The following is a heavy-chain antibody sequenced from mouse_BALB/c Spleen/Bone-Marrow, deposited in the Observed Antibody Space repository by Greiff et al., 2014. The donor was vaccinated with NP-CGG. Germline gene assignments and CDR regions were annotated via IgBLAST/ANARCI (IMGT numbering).Heavy chain of an antibody. J-gene: IGHJ1*01. CDR2: INPESSTI. Sequence: EVQLVESGGGLVQPGGSLKLSCAASGFDFSRYWMSWVRQAPGKGLEWIGEINPESSTINYTPSLKDKFIISRDNAKNTLYLQMSKVRSEDTALYYCSRLNYYGNLFVWGAGTTVTVSS. CDR1: GFDFSRYW. D-gene: IGHD1-1*01. CDR3: SRLNYYGNLFV. V-gene: IGHV4-1*02.